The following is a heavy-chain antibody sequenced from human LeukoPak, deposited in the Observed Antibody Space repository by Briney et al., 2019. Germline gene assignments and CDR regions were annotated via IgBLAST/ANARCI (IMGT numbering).Heavy chain of an antibody. CDR3: TRTNRDWVPSDY. CDR1: GGSFSGYY. D-gene: IGHD2-21*01. CDR2: VAHHGKT. V-gene: IGHV4-34*01. J-gene: IGHJ4*02. Sequence: PSETLSLTCAVYGGSFSGYYWSWIRQPPGKGLEWIAEVAHHGKTNYNPSLESRVTVSLDKSKSQFSLNLTSVTAADTAVYFCTRTNRDWVPSDYWGQGTLVTVSS.